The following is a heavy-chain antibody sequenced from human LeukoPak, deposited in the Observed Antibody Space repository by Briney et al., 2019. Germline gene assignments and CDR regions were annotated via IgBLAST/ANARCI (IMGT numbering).Heavy chain of an antibody. V-gene: IGHV1-18*01. CDR1: GYTFTSYG. Sequence: GASVKVSCKASGYTFTSYGISWVRQAPGQGLEWMGWISAYNGNTNYAQKLQGRVTMTTDTSTSTAHMELRSLRSDDTAVYYCARDGTGVNFDYWGQGTLVTVSS. J-gene: IGHJ4*02. D-gene: IGHD3/OR15-3a*01. CDR3: ARDGTGVNFDY. CDR2: ISAYNGNT.